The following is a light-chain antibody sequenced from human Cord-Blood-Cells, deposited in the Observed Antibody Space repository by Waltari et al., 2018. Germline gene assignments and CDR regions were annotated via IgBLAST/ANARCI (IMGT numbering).Light chain of an antibody. CDR1: SSDVGSYNL. V-gene: IGLV2-23*01. J-gene: IGLJ2*01. CDR2: EGS. CDR3: CSYAGRSTVV. Sequence: QSALTQPASVSGSPGQSITISCTGTSSDVGSYNLVSCYQQHPGKAPKLMIYEGSNRPSGVSNRFSGSKSGNTSSLTISGLQAEDEADYYCCSYAGRSTVVFGGGTKLTVL.